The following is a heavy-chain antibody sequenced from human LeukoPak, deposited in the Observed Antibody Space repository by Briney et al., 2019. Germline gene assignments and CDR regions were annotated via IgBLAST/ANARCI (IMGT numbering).Heavy chain of an antibody. Sequence: ASVKASCNASGYTFTSYDINWVRQAPGQGLDWMGWMNPNSGNTGYAQKFQGRVTTTRNTSISTAYMELSSLRSEDTAVYYCARITMVRGVMVYWGQGTLVTVSS. D-gene: IGHD3-10*01. CDR2: MNPNSGNT. V-gene: IGHV1-8*01. J-gene: IGHJ4*02. CDR1: GYTFTSYD. CDR3: ARITMVRGVMVY.